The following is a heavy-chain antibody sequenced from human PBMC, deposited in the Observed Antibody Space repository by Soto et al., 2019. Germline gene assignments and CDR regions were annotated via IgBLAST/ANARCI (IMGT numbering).Heavy chain of an antibody. J-gene: IGHJ5*02. Sequence: PSETLSLTCAVYGGSFSGYYWSCIRQPPGKGLEWIGEINHSGSTNYNPSLKSRVTISVDTSKNQFSLKLSSVTAADTAVYYCARVLSEWELPNGNWFDPWGQGTLVTVSS. CDR3: ARVLSEWELPNGNWFDP. V-gene: IGHV4-34*01. CDR1: GGSFSGYY. D-gene: IGHD1-26*01. CDR2: INHSGST.